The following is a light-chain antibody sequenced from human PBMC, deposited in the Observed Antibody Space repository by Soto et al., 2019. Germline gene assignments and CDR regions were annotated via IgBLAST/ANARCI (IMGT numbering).Light chain of an antibody. CDR3: VAWDESLNGPV. CDR1: TSNIGRHY. CDR2: HNT. V-gene: IGLV1-47*02. Sequence: QSVLTQSPSASGPPGQKVTISCFGTTSNIGRHYVYWFRQFPGAAPKVLIYHNTQRPSWVPERFSGSKSGTSASLAITGLRSDDEADYICVAWDESLNGPVFGGGTKLTVL. J-gene: IGLJ3*02.